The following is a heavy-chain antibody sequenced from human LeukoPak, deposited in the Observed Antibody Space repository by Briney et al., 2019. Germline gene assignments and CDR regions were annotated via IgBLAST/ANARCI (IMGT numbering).Heavy chain of an antibody. J-gene: IGHJ4*02. Sequence: SETLSLTRAVYGESFSGHYWSFIRQTPGQGLEWIGEINHSGRINYNPSLVGRVTVSVDTSKNQFSLNLSSVTAADTAVYYCARGHYDSGGYYYGIRAYYFDYWGQGTLVTVSS. D-gene: IGHD3-22*01. V-gene: IGHV4-34*01. CDR2: INHSGRI. CDR1: GESFSGHY. CDR3: ARGHYDSGGYYYGIRAYYFDY.